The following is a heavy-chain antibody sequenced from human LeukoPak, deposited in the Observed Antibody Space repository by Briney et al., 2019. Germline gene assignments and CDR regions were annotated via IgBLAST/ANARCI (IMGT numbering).Heavy chain of an antibody. CDR3: ARSPMVTLAAQH. J-gene: IGHJ1*01. CDR2: ISSSGSYI. Sequence: PGGSLRLSCAASGFTFSSYSMNWVRQAPGKGLEWDSSISSSGSYIYDTDSVKGRFTISRDNAKNSLYLQMNSLRAEDTAVYYCARSPMVTLAAQHWGQGTLVTVSS. D-gene: IGHD4-23*01. CDR1: GFTFSSYS. V-gene: IGHV3-21*01.